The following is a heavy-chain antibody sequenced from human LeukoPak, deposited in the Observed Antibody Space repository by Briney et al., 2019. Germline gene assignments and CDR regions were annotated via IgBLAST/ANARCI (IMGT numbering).Heavy chain of an antibody. V-gene: IGHV3-30-3*01. J-gene: IGHJ4*02. CDR2: ISYDGSNK. CDR3: AKDPHLNYAHYFDY. Sequence: PGGSLRLSCAASGFTFSSYAMHWVRQAPGKGLEWVAVISYDGSNKYYADSVKGRFTISRDNFKNTLNLQMNSLRAEDTAVYYCAKDPHLNYAHYFDYWGQGTLVTVSS. D-gene: IGHD3-16*01. CDR1: GFTFSSYA.